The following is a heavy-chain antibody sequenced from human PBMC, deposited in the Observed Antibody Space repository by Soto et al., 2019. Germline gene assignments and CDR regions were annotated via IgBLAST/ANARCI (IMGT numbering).Heavy chain of an antibody. CDR3: ASMQQLGSWYYYYYGMDV. V-gene: IGHV1-8*01. CDR1: GYTFTSYD. CDR2: MNPNSGNT. J-gene: IGHJ6*02. D-gene: IGHD6-13*01. Sequence: ASVKVSCKASGYTFTSYDINWVRQATGQGLEWMGWMNPNSGNTGYAQKFQGRVTMTRNTFISTAYMELSSLRSEDTAVYYCASMQQLGSWYYYYYGMDVWGQGTTVTVSS.